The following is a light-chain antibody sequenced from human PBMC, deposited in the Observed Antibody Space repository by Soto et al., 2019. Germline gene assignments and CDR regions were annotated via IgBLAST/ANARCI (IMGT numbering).Light chain of an antibody. V-gene: IGLV1-40*01. CDR3: QSYDSSLSDL. CDR2: GNS. CDR1: SSNIGAGYD. J-gene: IGLJ3*02. Sequence: QSVLTQPPSVSGAPGQRVTISCTGSSSNIGAGYDVHWYQQRPGTAPKLLIYGNSNRPSGVPDRFSGSKSGTSASLAITGLQAEDEADYYCQSYDSSLSDLFGGGTQLTVL.